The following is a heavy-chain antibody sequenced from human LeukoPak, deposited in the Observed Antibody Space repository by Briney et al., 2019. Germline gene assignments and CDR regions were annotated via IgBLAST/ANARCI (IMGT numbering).Heavy chain of an antibody. CDR2: INHSGST. CDR3: ARGHYYDSSGYYVPFDY. D-gene: IGHD3-22*01. Sequence: SETLSLTCAVYGGSFSGYYWSWIRQPPGKGLEWIGEINHSGSTNYNPSLKSRVTISVDTSKNQFSLKLSSVTAADTAVYYCARGHYYDSSGYYVPFDYWGQGTLVTVSS. CDR1: GGSFSGYY. J-gene: IGHJ4*02. V-gene: IGHV4-34*01.